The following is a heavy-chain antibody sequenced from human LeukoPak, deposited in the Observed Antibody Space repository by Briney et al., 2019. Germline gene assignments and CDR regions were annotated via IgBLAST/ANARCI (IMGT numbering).Heavy chain of an antibody. V-gene: IGHV3-21*01. CDR3: ARIVGATGDY. D-gene: IGHD1-26*01. CDR1: GFTFSDYS. CDR2: ISSSSSYI. J-gene: IGHJ4*02. Sequence: GGSLRLSCAASGFTFSDYSMNWVRQAPGKGLEWVSSISSSSSYIYYADSVKGRFTISRDNAKNSLYLQMNSLRAEDTAVYYCARIVGATGDYWGQGTLVTVSS.